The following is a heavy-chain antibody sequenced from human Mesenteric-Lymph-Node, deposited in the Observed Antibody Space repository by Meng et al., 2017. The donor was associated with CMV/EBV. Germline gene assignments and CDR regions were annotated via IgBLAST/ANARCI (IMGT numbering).Heavy chain of an antibody. Sequence: SETLSLTCTVSGGSISSSSYYWGWTRQPPGKGLEWIGSIYYSGSTYYNPSLKSRVTISVDTSKNQFSLKLSSVTAADTAMYYCARDYGDYFRGSRGDYYYYGMDVWGQGTTVTVSS. CDR1: GGSISSSSYY. V-gene: IGHV4-39*07. CDR2: IYYSGST. D-gene: IGHD4-17*01. J-gene: IGHJ6*02. CDR3: ARDYGDYFRGSRGDYYYYGMDV.